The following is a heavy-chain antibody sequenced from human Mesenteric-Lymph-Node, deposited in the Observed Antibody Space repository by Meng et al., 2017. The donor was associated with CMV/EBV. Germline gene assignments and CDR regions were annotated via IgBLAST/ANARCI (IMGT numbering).Heavy chain of an antibody. V-gene: IGHV3-30*04. CDR1: GFTFSSYT. Sequence: GGSLRLSCAASGFTFSSYTMHWVRQAPGKGLERVAVISDDGSNKYYADSVKGRFTISRDNSENTLYLQMKSQSAEDTAVYYCASTTYYDFWSDYSDPDYWGQGTLVTVSS. CDR2: ISDDGSNK. J-gene: IGHJ4*02. CDR3: ASTTYYDFWSDYSDPDY. D-gene: IGHD3-3*01.